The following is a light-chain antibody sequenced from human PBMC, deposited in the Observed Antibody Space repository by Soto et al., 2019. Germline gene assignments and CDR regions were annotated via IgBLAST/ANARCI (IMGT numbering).Light chain of an antibody. CDR3: QQTYSIPWT. J-gene: IGKJ1*01. CDR2: AAS. CDR1: RSISSY. V-gene: IGKV1-39*01. Sequence: DIQMTQSPSSLSTFVGDRVTISCRASRSISSYLNWYQQKPGKAPKLLIFAASSLQSGVPSRFSGSGSGTDFTLTISSLQPEDFASYYCQQTYSIPWTFGQGTKVDIK.